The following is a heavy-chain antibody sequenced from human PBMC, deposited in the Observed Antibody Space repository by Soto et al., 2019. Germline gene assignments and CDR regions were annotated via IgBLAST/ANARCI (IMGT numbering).Heavy chain of an antibody. Sequence: ASVKVSCKTSGYTFSTYDINWVRQAPGQGLEWMGWMNPNSGDTGSAQKFLGRLTMTRDSSMRTVYMELSSLTSEDTAVYYCARLNCYGSGSYQDFFYFYALDVWGQGTTVTVSS. CDR2: MNPNSGDT. D-gene: IGHD3-10*01. CDR1: GYTFSTYD. V-gene: IGHV1-8*01. J-gene: IGHJ6*02. CDR3: ARLNCYGSGSYQDFFYFYALDV.